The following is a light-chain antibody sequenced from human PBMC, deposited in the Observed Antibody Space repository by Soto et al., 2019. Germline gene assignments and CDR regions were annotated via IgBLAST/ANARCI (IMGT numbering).Light chain of an antibody. J-gene: IGKJ3*01. V-gene: IGKV3-20*01. CDR2: GAT. CDR1: QSLSGSY. Sequence: IVLTQSPGTLSLSPGERVTLSCRASQSLSGSYLAWYQQKRGQAPRLLVYGATTRATGIPDRFSGSGSGSDFTLIISRLEPEDFAVYFCQQYGSSPQSFGPGTKVDIK. CDR3: QQYGSSPQS.